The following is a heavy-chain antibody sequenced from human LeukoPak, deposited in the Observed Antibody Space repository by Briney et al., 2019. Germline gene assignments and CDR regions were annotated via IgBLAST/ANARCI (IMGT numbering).Heavy chain of an antibody. CDR1: GFTFDDYA. CDR3: AKVRRSSYLKDGMDV. Sequence: GGSLRLSCAASGFTFDDYAMHWVRQAPGKGLEWVSGISWNSGSIGYADSVKGRFTISRDNAKNSLYLQMNSLRAEDTALYYCAKVRRSSYLKDGMDVWGQGTTVTVSS. J-gene: IGHJ6*02. CDR2: ISWNSGSI. D-gene: IGHD6-13*01. V-gene: IGHV3-9*01.